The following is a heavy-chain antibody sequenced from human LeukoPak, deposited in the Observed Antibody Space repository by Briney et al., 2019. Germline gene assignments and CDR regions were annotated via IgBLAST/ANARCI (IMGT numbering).Heavy chain of an antibody. CDR2: IWYDGSNK. CDR1: GFTFSRYG. J-gene: IGHJ3*02. D-gene: IGHD5-18*01. V-gene: IGHV3-33*01. Sequence: GGSLRLSCAASGFTFSRYGMHWVRQAPGKGLEWVAVIWYDGSNKYYADSVKGRFTISRDNSKNTLYLQMNSLRAEDTAVYYFAIESTDTAFAFDIWVQGTMVTVSS. CDR3: AIESTDTAFAFDI.